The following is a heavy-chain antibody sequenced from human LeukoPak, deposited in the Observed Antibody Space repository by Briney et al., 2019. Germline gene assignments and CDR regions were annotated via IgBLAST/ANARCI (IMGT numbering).Heavy chain of an antibody. D-gene: IGHD4-17*01. V-gene: IGHV4-59*01. CDR1: GDSISGYY. Sequence: SETLSLTCTVSGDSISGYYWSWLRQPPGKELEWIGYIYDSGSTNYNPSLKSRVTISVDTSKNQFSLKLTSVTAADTAVYYCARSTTYGDLLFDYWGQGTLVTVSS. J-gene: IGHJ4*02. CDR3: ARSTTYGDLLFDY. CDR2: IYDSGST.